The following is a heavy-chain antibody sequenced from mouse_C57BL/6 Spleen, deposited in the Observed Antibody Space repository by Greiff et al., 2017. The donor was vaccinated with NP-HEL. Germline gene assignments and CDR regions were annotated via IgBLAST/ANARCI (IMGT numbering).Heavy chain of an antibody. V-gene: IGHV1-59*01. Sequence: QVQLQQPGAELVRPGTSVKLSCKASGYTFTSYWMHWVKQRPGQGLEWIGVIDPSDSYTNYNQKFKGKATLTVDTSSSTAYMQLSSLTSEDSAVYYGARFTTVVATGGAMDYWGQGTSVTVSS. CDR2: IDPSDSYT. CDR3: ARFTTVVATGGAMDY. D-gene: IGHD1-1*01. J-gene: IGHJ4*01. CDR1: GYTFTSYW.